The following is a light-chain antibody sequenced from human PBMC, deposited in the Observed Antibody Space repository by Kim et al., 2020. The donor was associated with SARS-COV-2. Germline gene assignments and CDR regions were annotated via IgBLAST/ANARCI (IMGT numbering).Light chain of an antibody. CDR2: SAS. CDR3: QEYVTYPYT. Sequence: SASVGDSVTITCRASQGISIHLDWFQQRPGKAPKTLVYSASTLESGVPSKFSGSGSGTDFTLTINSLQPEDSATYYCQEYVTYPYTFGQGTKLEI. J-gene: IGKJ2*01. V-gene: IGKV1-16*02. CDR1: QGISIH.